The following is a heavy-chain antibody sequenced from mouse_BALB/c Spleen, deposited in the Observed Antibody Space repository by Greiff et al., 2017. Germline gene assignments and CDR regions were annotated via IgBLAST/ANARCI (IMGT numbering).Heavy chain of an antibody. CDR3: AREVVRGNYYAMDY. D-gene: IGHD1-1*02. V-gene: IGHV3-8*02. J-gene: IGHJ4*01. CDR2: ISYSGST. Sequence: EVQLVESGPSLVKPSQTLSLTCSVTGDSITSGYWNWIRKFPGNKLEYMGYISYSGSTYYNPSLKSRISITRDTSKNQYYLQLNSVTTEDTATYYCAREVVRGNYYAMDYWGQGTSVTVSS. CDR1: GDSITSGY.